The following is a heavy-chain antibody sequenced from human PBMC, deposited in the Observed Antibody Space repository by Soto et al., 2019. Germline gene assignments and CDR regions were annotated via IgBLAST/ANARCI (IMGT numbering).Heavy chain of an antibody. Sequence: RSLTCTVSGGSISSGDYYWSWIRQPPGKGLEWIGYIYYSGSTCYNPSLKSRVTISVDTSKNQFSLKLSSVTAADTVVYYCARAQGSGFLVSWGQGTLVTVSS. V-gene: IGHV4-30-4*01. J-gene: IGHJ4*02. CDR1: GGSISSGDYY. CDR3: ARAQGSGFLVS. D-gene: IGHD3-10*01. CDR2: IYYSGST.